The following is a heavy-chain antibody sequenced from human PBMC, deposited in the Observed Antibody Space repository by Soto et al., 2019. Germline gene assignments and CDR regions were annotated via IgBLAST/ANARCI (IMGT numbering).Heavy chain of an antibody. CDR3: ARGRGGWFINQLLNAFDI. CDR2: IYYSGST. V-gene: IGHV4-59*01. D-gene: IGHD2-2*01. Sequence: QVQLQESGPGLVKPSETLSLTCTVSGGSISSYYWSWIRQPPGKGLEWIGYIYYSGSTNYNPPLKGRVTLSVDTAKNQFSLNLSSVIAADTAVYYCARGRGGWFINQLLNAFDIWGQGAMVTVSS. CDR1: GGSISSYY. J-gene: IGHJ3*02.